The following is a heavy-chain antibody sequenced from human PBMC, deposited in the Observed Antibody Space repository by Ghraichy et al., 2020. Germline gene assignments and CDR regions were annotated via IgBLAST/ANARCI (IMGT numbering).Heavy chain of an antibody. V-gene: IGHV4-34*01. J-gene: IGHJ4*02. Sequence: ESLNISCAVYGGSFSGYYWSWIRQPPGKGLEWIGEINHSGSTNYNPSLKSRVTISVDTSKNQFSLKLSSVTAADTAVYYCARGLCSGGSCYSKRPRYFDYWGQGTLVTVSS. D-gene: IGHD2-15*01. CDR2: INHSGST. CDR1: GGSFSGYY. CDR3: ARGLCSGGSCYSKRPRYFDY.